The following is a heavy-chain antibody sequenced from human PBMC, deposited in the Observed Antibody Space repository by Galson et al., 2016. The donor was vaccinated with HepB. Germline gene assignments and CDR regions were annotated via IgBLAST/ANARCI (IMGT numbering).Heavy chain of an antibody. CDR1: GFSLTTDGMC. J-gene: IGHJ4*02. CDR2: IDWDDDK. Sequence: PALVKPTQTLTLTCTFSGFSLTTDGMCVSWIRQPPGKPLEWLALIDWDDDKYYSPSLQTRLTISKDTSKNQVVLTMTTLDPVDTAVYYCNTDLTAFGTYYSDSSNYVKIDYWGQGTLVTVSS. V-gene: IGHV2-70*02. CDR3: NTDLTAFGTYYSDSSNYVKIDY. D-gene: IGHD3-22*01.